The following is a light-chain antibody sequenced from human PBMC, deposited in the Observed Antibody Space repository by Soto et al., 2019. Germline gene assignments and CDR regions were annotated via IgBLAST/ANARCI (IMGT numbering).Light chain of an antibody. V-gene: IGKV1-17*01. Sequence: DIQLTQSPSSLSASVGDRVTITCRASQDIRSALGWYQQKPGKVPKLLIYAASTLQSGVPSRFSGSGSGTEFTLTISSLQPDEFATYYCQQYNSYLWTFGQGTKVDIK. CDR2: AAS. CDR1: QDIRSA. J-gene: IGKJ1*01. CDR3: QQYNSYLWT.